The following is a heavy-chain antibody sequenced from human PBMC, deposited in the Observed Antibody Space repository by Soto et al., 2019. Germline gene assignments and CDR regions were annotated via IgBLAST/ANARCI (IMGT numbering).Heavy chain of an antibody. D-gene: IGHD3-22*01. CDR3: AREGYDSSGYPFLY. V-gene: IGHV1-18*01. J-gene: IGHJ4*02. Sequence: ASVKVSCKASGYTFTNYGISWVRQAPGQGLEWMGWISAYNGNTNYVQKLQGRVTMTTDTSTSTAYLELRSLRSDDTAVYYCAREGYDSSGYPFLYWGQGILLTVFS. CDR1: GYTFTNYG. CDR2: ISAYNGNT.